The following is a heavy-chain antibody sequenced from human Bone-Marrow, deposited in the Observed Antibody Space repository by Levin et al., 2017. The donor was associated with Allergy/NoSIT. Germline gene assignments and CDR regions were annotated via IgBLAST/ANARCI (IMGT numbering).Heavy chain of an antibody. D-gene: IGHD6-19*01. V-gene: IGHV4-59*01. Sequence: PSETLSLTCSVSGGAMRSDYWNWIRQPPGKGLEWIGHIYYSGSTNYNPSLKSRVTISIDTSKNQFSLKLTSITAADTAVYYCARVGGWDYAPVDFWGQGTLVTVSS. CDR3: ARVGGWDYAPVDF. CDR2: IYYSGST. J-gene: IGHJ4*02. CDR1: GGAMRSDY.